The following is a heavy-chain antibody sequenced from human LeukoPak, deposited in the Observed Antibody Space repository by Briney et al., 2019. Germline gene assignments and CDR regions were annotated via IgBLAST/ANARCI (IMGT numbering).Heavy chain of an antibody. Sequence: SETLSLTCAVYGGSFSGYYWSWIRQPPGKGLEWSGEINHSGSTNYNPSLKSRVTISVDTSKNQFSLKLSSVTAADTAVYYCARGDCSSTSCCLDYWGQGTLVTVSS. CDR1: GGSFSGYY. CDR3: ARGDCSSTSCCLDY. J-gene: IGHJ4*02. V-gene: IGHV4-34*01. D-gene: IGHD2-2*01. CDR2: INHSGST.